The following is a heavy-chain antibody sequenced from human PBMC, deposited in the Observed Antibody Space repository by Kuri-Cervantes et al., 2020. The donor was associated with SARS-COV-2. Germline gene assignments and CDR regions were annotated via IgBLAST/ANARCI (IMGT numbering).Heavy chain of an antibody. V-gene: IGHV3-48*03. CDR1: GFTFSSHE. CDR3: ARDKDWGFDY. D-gene: IGHD7-27*01. CDR2: ISYDGSKV. Sequence: GESLKISCAASGFTFSSHEMNWVRQAPGKGLEWLSYISYDGSKVLYADSVKGRFTISRDNAKNTLYLQMNSLRDEDTAVYYCARDKDWGFDYWGQGTPVTGSS. J-gene: IGHJ4*02.